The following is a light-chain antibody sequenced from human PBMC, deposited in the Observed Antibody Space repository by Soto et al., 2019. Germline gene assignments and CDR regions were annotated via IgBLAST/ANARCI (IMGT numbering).Light chain of an antibody. Sequence: SVLTQPASVSWSPGQSITISCSVTSSDIGSYNHVAWYQQFPCKSPKLMIYAVSDRPSGVSDRFSGSKSGITASLTISGLQTEDEADYYCISYTDRQSYLFGTGTKVTVL. CDR1: SSDIGSYNH. CDR3: ISYTDRQSYL. J-gene: IGLJ1*01. CDR2: AVS. V-gene: IGLV2-14*03.